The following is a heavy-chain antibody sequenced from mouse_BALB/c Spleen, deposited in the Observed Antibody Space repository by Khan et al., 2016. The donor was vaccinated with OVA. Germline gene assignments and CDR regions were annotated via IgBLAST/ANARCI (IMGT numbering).Heavy chain of an antibody. D-gene: IGHD4-1*01. CDR3: ATHLTGSFAY. CDR2: ISSDGDYT. Sequence: EVELVESGGDLVKSGGSLKLSCAASGFTFSPYSMSWVRLTPDKRLEWFATISSDGDYTYYPDSVKGRFNISRDNAKNTLYLQMSSLKSEDTAIYYCATHLTGSFAYWGQGTLVTVSA. V-gene: IGHV5-6*01. J-gene: IGHJ3*01. CDR1: GFTFSPYS.